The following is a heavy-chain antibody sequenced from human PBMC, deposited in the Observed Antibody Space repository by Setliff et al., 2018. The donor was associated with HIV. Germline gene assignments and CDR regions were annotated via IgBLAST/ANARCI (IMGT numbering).Heavy chain of an antibody. V-gene: IGHV3-23*01. CDR3: VRDRSMTIFGVVIPTFDY. CDR2: VSGGGTAT. Sequence: GGSLRLSCGASGFTFSGFAMNWVRHAPGKGLEWVSAVSGGGTATEYAGSVQGRFTISRDNSKNALYLEMNNLRAEDTAIYYCVRDRSMTIFGVVIPTFDYWGQGTLVTVSS. D-gene: IGHD3-3*01. J-gene: IGHJ4*02. CDR1: GFTFSGFA.